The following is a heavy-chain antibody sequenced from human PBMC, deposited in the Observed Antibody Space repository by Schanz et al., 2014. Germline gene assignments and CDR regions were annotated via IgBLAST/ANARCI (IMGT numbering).Heavy chain of an antibody. CDR3: ARGTMPGTFDI. J-gene: IGHJ3*02. D-gene: IGHD2-2*01. Sequence: QVQLVQSEAEVKKPGSSVKVSCKASGGTFSSYTISWVRQAPGQGLEWMGRIIPILGIANYAQNFQGRVTITADKSTSTAYMELSSLRYEDTALYYCARGTMPGTFDIWGQGTMVNASS. CDR2: IIPILGIA. V-gene: IGHV1-69*02. CDR1: GGTFSSYT.